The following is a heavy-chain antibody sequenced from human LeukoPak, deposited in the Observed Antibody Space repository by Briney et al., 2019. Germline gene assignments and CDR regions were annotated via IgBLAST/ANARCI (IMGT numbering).Heavy chain of an antibody. Sequence: KPSGTLSLTCAVSGGSISSSNWWSWVRQPPGKGLEWIGEIYHSGSTNYNPSLKSRVTISVDKSKNQFSLKLSSVTAADTAVYYCARGPEYSSSSADWYFDLWGRGTPVTVSS. CDR1: GGSISSSNW. J-gene: IGHJ2*01. CDR2: IYHSGST. CDR3: ARGPEYSSSSADWYFDL. D-gene: IGHD6-6*01. V-gene: IGHV4-4*02.